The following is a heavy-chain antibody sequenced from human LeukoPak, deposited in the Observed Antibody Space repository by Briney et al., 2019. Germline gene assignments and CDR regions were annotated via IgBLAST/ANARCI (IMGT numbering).Heavy chain of an antibody. CDR1: GVFISSGDYY. J-gene: IGHJ4*02. D-gene: IGHD2-2*01. CDR3: ARGVISLGAGGYCSSTSCTTFDY. V-gene: IGHV4-30-4*01. Sequence: SQTMSLTSTVSGVFISSGDYYWSWIRQPPGKGLEWIGYIYYSGSTYYNPSLKSRVTISVDTSKNQFSLKLSSVTAADTAVYYCARGVISLGAGGYCSSTSCTTFDYWGQGTLVTVSS. CDR2: IYYSGST.